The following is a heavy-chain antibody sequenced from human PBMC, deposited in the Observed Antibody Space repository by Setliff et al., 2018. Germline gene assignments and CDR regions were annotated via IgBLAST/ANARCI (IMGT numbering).Heavy chain of an antibody. CDR3: ARFLNPRDGYQNSPGFDF. CDR1: GGSISSYY. V-gene: IGHV4-59*01. CDR2: IYYSGST. J-gene: IGHJ4*02. Sequence: LSLTCTVSGGSISSYYWSWIRQPPGKGLEWIGYIYYSGSTNYNPSLKSRVTISVDTSKNQFSLKLSSVTAADTAVYYCARFLNPRDGYQNSPGFDFWGQGTLVTVSS. D-gene: IGHD5-12*01.